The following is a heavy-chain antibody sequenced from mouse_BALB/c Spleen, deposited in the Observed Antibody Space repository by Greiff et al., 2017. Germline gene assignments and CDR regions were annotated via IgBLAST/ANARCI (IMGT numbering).Heavy chain of an antibody. CDR3: ARDGYDGYAMDY. CDR1: GFTFSSYA. Sequence: EVKLMESGGGLVKPGGSLKLSCAASGFTFSSYAMSCVRQTPEKRLEWVASISSGGSTYYPDSVKGRFTISRDNARNILYLQMSSLRSEDTAMYYCARDGYDGYAMDYWGQGTSVTVSS. J-gene: IGHJ4*01. V-gene: IGHV5-6-5*01. D-gene: IGHD2-2*01. CDR2: ISSGGST.